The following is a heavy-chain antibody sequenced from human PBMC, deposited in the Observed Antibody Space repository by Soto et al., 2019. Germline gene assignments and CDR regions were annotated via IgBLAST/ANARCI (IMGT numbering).Heavy chain of an antibody. V-gene: IGHV3-7*01. CDR1: GFTFSGYW. D-gene: IGHD6-19*01. CDR2: IKQDGGEK. CDR3: ARDRLWLVH. J-gene: IGHJ4*02. Sequence: EVQLVESGGGLVQPGGSLRLSCAASGFTFSGYWMNWVRQAPGKGLEWVANIKQDGGEKYYVDSVKGRFTISRNNAKNSLYLQMNSLRAEDTAVYYCARDRLWLVHWGQGTLVTVSS.